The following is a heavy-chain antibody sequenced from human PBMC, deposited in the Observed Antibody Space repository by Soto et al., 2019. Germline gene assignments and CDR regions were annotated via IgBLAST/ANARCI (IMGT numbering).Heavy chain of an antibody. Sequence: GGSLRLSCAASGFTFSSYGMHWVRQAPGKGLEWVAVISYDGSNKYYADSVKGRFTISRDNSKNTLYLQMNSLRAEDTAVYYCAKDRFRYCSGGSCSPDYWGQGTLDTVSS. CDR2: ISYDGSNK. D-gene: IGHD2-15*01. V-gene: IGHV3-30*18. CDR1: GFTFSSYG. CDR3: AKDRFRYCSGGSCSPDY. J-gene: IGHJ4*02.